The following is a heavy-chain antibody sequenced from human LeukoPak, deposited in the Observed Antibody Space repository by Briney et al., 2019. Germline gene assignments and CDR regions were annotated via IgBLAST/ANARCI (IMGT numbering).Heavy chain of an antibody. CDR2: ISAYNGNT. CDR3: AREVRYFYYMDV. Sequence: ASVKVSCKASGYTFTNYGINWVRQAPGQGLEWMGWISAYNGNTNYAQKVQGRVTMTTDTSTSTAYMELRSLRSDDTAVYYCAREVRYFYYMDVWGKGTTVTVSS. CDR1: GYTFTNYG. J-gene: IGHJ6*03. V-gene: IGHV1-18*01.